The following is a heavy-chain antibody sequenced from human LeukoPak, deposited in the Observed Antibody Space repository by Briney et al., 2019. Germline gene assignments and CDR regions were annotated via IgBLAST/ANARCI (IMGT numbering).Heavy chain of an antibody. CDR3: VRDSSGSF. Sequence: PGGSLRLSCAASGFTLSTHVMHWVRQAPGKGLEWVAAVSYAGNNDFYADSVKGRFTISRDNAKNTLYLQMNSLRAEDTAVYYCVRDSSGSFWGQGTLVTVSS. V-gene: IGHV3-30-3*01. D-gene: IGHD3-22*01. CDR2: VSYAGNND. J-gene: IGHJ1*01. CDR1: GFTLSTHV.